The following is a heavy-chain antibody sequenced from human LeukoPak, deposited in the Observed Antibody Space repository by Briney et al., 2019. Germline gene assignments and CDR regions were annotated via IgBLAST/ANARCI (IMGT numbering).Heavy chain of an antibody. Sequence: KPSETLSLTCAVYGGSFSAYYWSWIRQTPGKRLEWIGEINHSGTTNCNPSLKSRVTISVDTSKNQFSLKLNSVTAADTAVYFCARGVTGTSQLFDYWGQGTLVTVSS. J-gene: IGHJ4*02. V-gene: IGHV4-34*01. CDR2: INHSGTT. CDR1: GGSFSAYY. D-gene: IGHD1-7*01. CDR3: ARGVTGTSQLFDY.